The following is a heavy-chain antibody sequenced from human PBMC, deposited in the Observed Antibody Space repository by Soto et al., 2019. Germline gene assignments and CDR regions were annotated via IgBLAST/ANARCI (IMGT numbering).Heavy chain of an antibody. CDR1: GFTFSDYY. J-gene: IGHJ4*02. V-gene: IGHV3-11*01. CDR3: AKMSSENYYDPVFS. D-gene: IGHD3-22*01. Sequence: QVQLVESGGGLVKTGGSLRIVCEASGFTFSDYYMSWVRQAPGKGPEWVSYISSSGNIIYYANSVKGRFTISRDNDKNSVYLQMNSLRAADTSIYFFAKMSSENYYDPVFSWGQGTLVTVSS. CDR2: ISSSGNII.